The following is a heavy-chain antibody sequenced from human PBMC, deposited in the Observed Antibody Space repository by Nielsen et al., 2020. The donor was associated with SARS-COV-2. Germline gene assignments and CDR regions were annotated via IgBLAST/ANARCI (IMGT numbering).Heavy chain of an antibody. CDR3: TTGDRNGWHNFFEY. V-gene: IGHV4-4*02. CDR2: IYHRGTA. Sequence: SETLSLTCAVSGASISNSKWWTWVRQPPGPGLDWLGEIYHRGTANYNPSLKSRVTISVDKSKNQFSLELTSVTAADTAVYFCTTGDRNGWHNFFEYWGQGALVTVSS. CDR1: GASISNSKW. J-gene: IGHJ4*02. D-gene: IGHD6-25*01.